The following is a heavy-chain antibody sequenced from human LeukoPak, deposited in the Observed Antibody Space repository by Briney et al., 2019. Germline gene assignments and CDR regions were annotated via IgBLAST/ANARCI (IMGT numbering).Heavy chain of an antibody. J-gene: IGHJ3*01. V-gene: IGHV3-11*04. D-gene: IGHD2-21*01. CDR2: ITNSDSSV. CDR1: GFTFSDYF. CDR3: ARRLPIAGGSSHAFNV. Sequence: GGSLRLSCAASGFTFSDYFMSWIRQAPGKGLEWVSYITNSDSSVYYADSVQGRFTISRDNAKNSLYLQMNSLRAEDTAVYYCARRLPIAGGSSHAFNVWSQGTMVTVSS.